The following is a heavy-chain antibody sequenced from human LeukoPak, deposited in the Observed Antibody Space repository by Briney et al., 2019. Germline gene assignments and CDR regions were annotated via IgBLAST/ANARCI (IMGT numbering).Heavy chain of an antibody. CDR3: ARRMATVTYAFDI. V-gene: IGHV4-59*08. CDR1: GDSLTSHF. Sequence: SETLSLTCNVSGDSLTSHFWSWIRQTPGKGLEWIGYVFHSGTTNYSPSLKSRVTISLDTSKKQFYLRLASVTAADTALYYCARRMATVTYAFDIWGRGTMVSVSS. D-gene: IGHD5-24*01. CDR2: VFHSGTT. J-gene: IGHJ3*02.